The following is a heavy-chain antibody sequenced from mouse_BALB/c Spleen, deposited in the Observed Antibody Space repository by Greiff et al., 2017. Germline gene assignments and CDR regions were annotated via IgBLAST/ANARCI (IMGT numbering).Heavy chain of an antibody. J-gene: IGHJ4*01. CDR3: ARRGIYPYAMDY. CDR2: IYPGNSDT. D-gene: IGHD2-1*01. CDR1: GYTFTSYW. V-gene: IGHV1-5*01. Sequence: DVKLVESGTVLARPGASVKMSCKASGYTFTSYWMHWVKQRPGQGLEWIGAIYPGNSDTSYNQKFKGKATLTVDKSSSTAYMQLKSLTSEDSAVYYCARRGIYPYAMDYWGQGTSVTVSS.